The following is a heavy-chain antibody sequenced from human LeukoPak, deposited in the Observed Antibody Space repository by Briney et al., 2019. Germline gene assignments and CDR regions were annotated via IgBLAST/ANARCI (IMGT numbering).Heavy chain of an antibody. V-gene: IGHV3-30*02. D-gene: IGHD3-10*01. CDR1: GFTFSSYG. J-gene: IGHJ4*02. CDR2: IRYDGSNK. CDR3: AVAGSGSYYLDY. Sequence: GGSLRLSCAASGFTFSSYGMHWVRQAPGKGLEWVAFIRYDGSNKYYADSVKGRFTISRDNSKNTLYLQMNSPRAEDTAVYYCAVAGSGSYYLDYWGQGTLVTVSS.